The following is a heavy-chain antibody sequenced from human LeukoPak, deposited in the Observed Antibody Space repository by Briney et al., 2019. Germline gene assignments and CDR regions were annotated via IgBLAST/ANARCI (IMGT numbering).Heavy chain of an antibody. CDR2: TNHSGST. V-gene: IGHV4-34*01. Sequence: SETLSLTCAVYGGSFSGYYWSWIRQPPGKGLEWIGETNHSGSTNYNPSLKSRVTISVDTSKNQFSLKLSSVTAADTAVYYCARGRGRWVTTGWFDPWGQGTLVTVSS. J-gene: IGHJ5*02. CDR1: GGSFSGYY. CDR3: ARGRGRWVTTGWFDP. D-gene: IGHD4-17*01.